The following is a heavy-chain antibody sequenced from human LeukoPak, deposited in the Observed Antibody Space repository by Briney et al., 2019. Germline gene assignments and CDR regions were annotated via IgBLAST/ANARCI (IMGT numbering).Heavy chain of an antibody. Sequence: ASVKVSCKASGYTFTSYDINWVRQATGQGLEWMGWISAYNGNTNYAQKLQGRVTMTTDTSTSTASMELRSLRSDDTAVYYCARVEGYCSGGSCYSEKYFDYWGQGTLVTVSS. V-gene: IGHV1-18*01. CDR2: ISAYNGNT. CDR1: GYTFTSYD. J-gene: IGHJ4*02. CDR3: ARVEGYCSGGSCYSEKYFDY. D-gene: IGHD2-15*01.